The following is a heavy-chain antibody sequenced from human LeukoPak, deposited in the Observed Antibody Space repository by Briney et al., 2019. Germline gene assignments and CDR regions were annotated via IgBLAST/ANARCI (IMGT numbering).Heavy chain of an antibody. Sequence: GGSLRLSCAASGFTFSSYAMNWVRQAPGKGLEWVSSISSTSIYMPYADSVKGRFTVSRDNDKNSLYLQMNSLRAEDTAVYYCARGGYSYGSDSWGQGTLAIVSS. V-gene: IGHV3-21*01. J-gene: IGHJ4*02. D-gene: IGHD5-18*01. CDR2: ISSTSIYM. CDR3: ARGGYSYGSDS. CDR1: GFTFSSYA.